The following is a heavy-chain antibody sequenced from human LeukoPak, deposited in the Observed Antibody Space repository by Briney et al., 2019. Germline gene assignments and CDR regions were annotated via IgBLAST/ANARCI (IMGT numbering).Heavy chain of an antibody. J-gene: IGHJ5*02. CDR1: GGSISSFYY. CDR3: VREVGDWFDP. CDR2: IYTRGNT. V-gene: IGHV4-4*09. Sequence: SETLSLTCTVSGGSISSFYYWSWIRQPPGKGLEWIGYIYTRGNTNYNPSLKSRVTISADTSKNQLSLKVSSVTAADTAVYYCVREVGDWFDPWGQGTLVTVSS.